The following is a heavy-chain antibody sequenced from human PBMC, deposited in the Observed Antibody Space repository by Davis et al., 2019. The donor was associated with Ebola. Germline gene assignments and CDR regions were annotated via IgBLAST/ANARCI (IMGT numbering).Heavy chain of an antibody. J-gene: IGHJ4*02. CDR3: AREDSGSYYPYFDY. V-gene: IGHV1-69*13. Sequence: SVKVSCKASGGTFSSYAISWVRQAPGQGLEWMGGIIPIFGTANYAQKFQGRVTITADESTSTAYMELSSLRSDDTAVYYCAREDSGSYYPYFDYWGQGTLVTVSS. D-gene: IGHD1-26*01. CDR1: GGTFSSYA. CDR2: IIPIFGTA.